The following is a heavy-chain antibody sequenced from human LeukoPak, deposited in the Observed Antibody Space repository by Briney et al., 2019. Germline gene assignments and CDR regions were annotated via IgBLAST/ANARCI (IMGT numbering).Heavy chain of an antibody. J-gene: IGHJ3*02. D-gene: IGHD3-3*01. Sequence: ASVKVSCKASGYTFTSYGISWVRQAPGQGLEWMGWISAYNGNTNYAQKLQGRVTMTTDTSTSTAYMELRSLRSDDTAVYYCARLRWLSFWNGYYPDIWGQGTMVTVSS. CDR3: ARLRWLSFWNGYYPDI. V-gene: IGHV1-18*01. CDR2: ISAYNGNT. CDR1: GYTFTSYG.